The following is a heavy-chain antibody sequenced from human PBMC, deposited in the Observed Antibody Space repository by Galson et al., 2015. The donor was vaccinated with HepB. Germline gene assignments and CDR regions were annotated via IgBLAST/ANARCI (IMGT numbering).Heavy chain of an antibody. Sequence: SLRLSCAASGFTFSNAWMNWVRQAPGKGLEWVGRIKSKTDGGTTDYAAPVKGRFTISRDDSKNTLYLQMNSLRAEDTALYYCAIALADTSNAFDIWGQGTMVTVSS. D-gene: IGHD3-3*02. J-gene: IGHJ3*02. CDR2: IKSKTDGGTT. CDR1: GFTFSNAW. V-gene: IGHV3-15*07. CDR3: AIALADTSNAFDI.